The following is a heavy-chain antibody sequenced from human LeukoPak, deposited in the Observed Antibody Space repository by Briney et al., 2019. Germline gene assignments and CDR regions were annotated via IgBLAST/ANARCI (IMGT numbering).Heavy chain of an antibody. CDR3: ASSTVTTYYYYYMDV. J-gene: IGHJ6*03. CDR1: GGSFSGYY. D-gene: IGHD4-17*01. Sequence: SETLSLTCAVYGGSFSGYYWSWIRQPPGKGLEWMGEINHSGSTNYNPSLKSRVTISVDTSKNQFSLKLSSVTAADTAVYYCASSTVTTYYYYYMDVWGKGTTVTVSS. V-gene: IGHV4-34*01. CDR2: INHSGST.